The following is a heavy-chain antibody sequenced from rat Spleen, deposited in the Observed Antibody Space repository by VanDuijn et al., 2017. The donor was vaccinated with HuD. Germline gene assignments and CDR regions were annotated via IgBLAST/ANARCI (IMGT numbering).Heavy chain of an antibody. CDR2: IIYDGSIT. Sequence: EVQLVESGGGLVQPGRSLKLSCAASGFTFSDYSMGWVRQAPEKGLEWVAVIIYDGSITYYRDSVKGRFTISRDNAKSTLHLQMDSLRSEDTATYYCARHAYRYNSNWFAYWGQGTLVTVSS. D-gene: IGHD1-5*01. J-gene: IGHJ3*01. V-gene: IGHV5-7*01. CDR1: GFTFSDYS. CDR3: ARHAYRYNSNWFAY.